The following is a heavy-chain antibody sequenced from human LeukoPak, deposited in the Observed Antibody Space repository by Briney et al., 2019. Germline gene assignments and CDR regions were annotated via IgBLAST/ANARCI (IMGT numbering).Heavy chain of an antibody. CDR2: VYSSGST. J-gene: IGHJ6*03. CDR1: GGSISSGGHY. D-gene: IGHD3-10*01. Sequence: SETLSLTCTVSGGSISSGGHYWTWIRQPAGKGLEYIGRVYSSGSTDSNPSLRSRLSMSVDTSRNQLSLKLASVTAADTGVYYCARLGRFGQLLPFYYYMDVWGKGTTVIVSS. V-gene: IGHV4-61*02. CDR3: ARLGRFGQLLPFYYYMDV.